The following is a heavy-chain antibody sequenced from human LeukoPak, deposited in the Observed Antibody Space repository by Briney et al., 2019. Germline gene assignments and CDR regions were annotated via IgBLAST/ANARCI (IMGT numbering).Heavy chain of an antibody. CDR3: AKSFGPVIAAAGTGAD. J-gene: IGHJ4*02. Sequence: GGSLRLSCAASGFTFSSYSMNWVRQAPGKGLEWVSSISSSSSYIHYADSVKGRFTISRDNAKNSLYLQMNSRRAEDTAVYYCAKSFGPVIAAAGTGADWGQGTLVTVSS. CDR2: ISSSSSYI. V-gene: IGHV3-21*04. D-gene: IGHD6-13*01. CDR1: GFTFSSYS.